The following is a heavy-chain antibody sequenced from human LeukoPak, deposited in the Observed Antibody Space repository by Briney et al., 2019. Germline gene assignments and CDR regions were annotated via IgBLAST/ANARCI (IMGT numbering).Heavy chain of an antibody. V-gene: IGHV3-23*01. CDR1: GFTFSSYA. CDR3: AKYSSGWYVNYYFDY. D-gene: IGHD6-19*01. Sequence: PGGSLRLSCAASGFTFSSYAMSWVRQAPGKGLEWVSAISGSGDSTYYADSVKGRFTISRDDSKNTLYLQMNSLRAEDTAVYYCAKYSSGWYVNYYFDYWGQGTLVTVSS. CDR2: ISGSGDST. J-gene: IGHJ4*02.